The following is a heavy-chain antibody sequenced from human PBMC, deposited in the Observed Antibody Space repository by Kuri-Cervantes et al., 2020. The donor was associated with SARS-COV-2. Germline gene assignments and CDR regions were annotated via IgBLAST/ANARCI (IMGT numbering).Heavy chain of an antibody. J-gene: IGHJ3*02. V-gene: IGHV3-13*04. Sequence: LSLTCAASGFTFSSYDMHWVRQATGKGLEWVSAIGAAGDTYYPGSVKGRFTISRDNAKNSLYLQMNSLRAEDTAVYYCARDDHDWGEGGAFDIWGQGTMVTVSS. D-gene: IGHD7-27*01. CDR1: GFTFSSYD. CDR2: IGAAGDT. CDR3: ARDDHDWGEGGAFDI.